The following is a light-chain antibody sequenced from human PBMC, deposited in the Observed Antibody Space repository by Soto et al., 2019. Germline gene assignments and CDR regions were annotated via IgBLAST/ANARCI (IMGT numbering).Light chain of an antibody. CDR2: KAS. J-gene: IGKJ2*02. Sequence: DIQMTQSPSTLSASVGASVTITCRASQSISSRLAWTQQKPGKAPKLLVYKASSLESGVPPRFSGSGSGTEFTLTISSLQPDDFATYYCQQYNSYSPCTFGQGTKLEIK. CDR1: QSISSR. V-gene: IGKV1-5*03. CDR3: QQYNSYSPCT.